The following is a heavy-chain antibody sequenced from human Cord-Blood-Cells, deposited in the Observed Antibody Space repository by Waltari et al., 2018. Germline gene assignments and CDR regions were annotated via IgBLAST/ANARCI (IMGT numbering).Heavy chain of an antibody. J-gene: IGHJ3*02. CDR2: ISYDGSNK. D-gene: IGHD3-3*01. CDR1: GFTFSSYA. Sequence: QVQLVESGAGVVQPGRSRRLSCAASGFTFSSYAMHWVRQALGKGLEWVAVISYDGSNKYYADSVKGRFTISRDNSKNTLYLQMNSLRAEDTAVYYCARSYDFWSGYDAFDIWGQGTMVTVSS. V-gene: IGHV3-30-3*01. CDR3: ARSYDFWSGYDAFDI.